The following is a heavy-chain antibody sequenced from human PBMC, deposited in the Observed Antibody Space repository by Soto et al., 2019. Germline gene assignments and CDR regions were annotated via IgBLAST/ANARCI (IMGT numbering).Heavy chain of an antibody. J-gene: IGHJ5*02. Sequence: SETLSLTCTVSGGSISSGDYYWSWIRQPPGKGLEWIGYIYYSGSTYYNPSLKSRVTISVDTSKNQFSLKLSSVTAADTAVYYCAREFPTEPDLYNWFDPWGQGTLGTVSS. CDR2: IYYSGST. CDR1: GGSISSGDYY. CDR3: AREFPTEPDLYNWFDP. D-gene: IGHD4-17*01. V-gene: IGHV4-30-4*01.